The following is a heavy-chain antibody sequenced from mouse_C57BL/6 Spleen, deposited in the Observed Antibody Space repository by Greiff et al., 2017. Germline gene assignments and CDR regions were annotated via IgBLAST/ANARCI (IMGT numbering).Heavy chain of an antibody. V-gene: IGHV3-1*01. D-gene: IGHD1-1*01. Sequence: EVKLMESGPGLVKPSQSLSLTCTVTGYSITSGYDWHWIRHFPGNKLEWMGYISYSGSTNYNPSLKSRISITHDTSKNHFFLKLNSVTTEDTATYYCARDSYYGSSFHWYFDVWGTGTTVTVSS. J-gene: IGHJ1*03. CDR3: ARDSYYGSSFHWYFDV. CDR1: GYSITSGYD. CDR2: ISYSGST.